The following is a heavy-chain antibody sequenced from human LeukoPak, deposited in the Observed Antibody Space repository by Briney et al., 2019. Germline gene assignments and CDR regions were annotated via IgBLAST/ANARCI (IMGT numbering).Heavy chain of an antibody. J-gene: IGHJ6*03. CDR2: IKEDGSEA. V-gene: IGHV3-7*01. CDR1: GFTFSRYW. Sequence: GESLRLSCAAAGFTFSRYWMSWVRQATGKGLECVAKIKEDGSEAHYVDSVKGRFTISRDNAKESLYLQMNSLRAEDTAVYYCARDYYDFWSGSVYYMDVWGKGTTVTVSS. D-gene: IGHD3-3*01. CDR3: ARDYYDFWSGSVYYMDV.